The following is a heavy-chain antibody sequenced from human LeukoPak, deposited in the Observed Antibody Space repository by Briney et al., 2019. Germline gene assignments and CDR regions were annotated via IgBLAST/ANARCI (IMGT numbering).Heavy chain of an antibody. D-gene: IGHD2-15*01. CDR3: ARRSEFDNTHYHYFDY. J-gene: IGHJ4*02. Sequence: SQTLSLTCTVSGGSIDSRSYYWDWIRQAPGKGLEWIGTIYHSGSTEYNPSLKSRVAIFVDTSKNQFSLILHSVAAADTAVYYCARRSEFDNTHYHYFDYWGQGALVTVSS. CDR2: IYHSGST. CDR1: GGSIDSRSYY. V-gene: IGHV4-39*01.